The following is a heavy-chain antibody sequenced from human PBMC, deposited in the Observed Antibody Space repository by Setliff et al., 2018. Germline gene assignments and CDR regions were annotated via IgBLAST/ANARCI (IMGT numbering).Heavy chain of an antibody. V-gene: IGHV4-4*07. CDR1: GGSISSYY. CDR2: SYIGWSA. Sequence: SETLSLTCTVSGGSISSYYWSWIRQPAGKGLEWIGHSYIGWSANYNPSLKSRVTMSIDTSKNQFSLKLNSVTAADMAVYYCAREQWLDPPGYYYLCVGAKGTTVTVSS. D-gene: IGHD6-19*01. CDR3: AREQWLDPPGYYYLCV. J-gene: IGHJ6*03.